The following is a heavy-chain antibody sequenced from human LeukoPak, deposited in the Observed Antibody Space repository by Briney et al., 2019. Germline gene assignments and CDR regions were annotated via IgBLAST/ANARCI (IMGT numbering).Heavy chain of an antibody. V-gene: IGHV5-51*01. Sequence: GESLKISCKGSGYSFTSYCINWVRQMPGKGLEWMGIVNPDDSDTIYSPSFQGQVTISADEPITTAYLQWSRLKASDTAMYYCARLRWPRGGRSSFDYWGQGALVTVSS. J-gene: IGHJ4*02. CDR2: VNPDDSDT. D-gene: IGHD3-10*01. CDR1: GYSFTSYC. CDR3: ARLRWPRGGRSSFDY.